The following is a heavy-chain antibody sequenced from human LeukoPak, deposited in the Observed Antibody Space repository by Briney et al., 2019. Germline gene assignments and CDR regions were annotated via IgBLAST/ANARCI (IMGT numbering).Heavy chain of an antibody. CDR3: ARFTVAGRRYYYYGMDV. D-gene: IGHD6-19*01. CDR2: ISSSGSII. V-gene: IGHV3-11*01. Sequence: PGGSLRLSCAASGFTFSDYYMSWIRQAPGKGLEWVSYISSSGSIIYYADSVKGRFTISRDNAENSLYLQMNSLRAEDTAVYYCARFTVAGRRYYYYGMDVWGQGTTVTVSS. CDR1: GFTFSDYY. J-gene: IGHJ6*02.